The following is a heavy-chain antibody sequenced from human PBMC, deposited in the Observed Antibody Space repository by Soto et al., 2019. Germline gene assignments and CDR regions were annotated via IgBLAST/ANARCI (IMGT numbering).Heavy chain of an antibody. D-gene: IGHD6-19*01. CDR2: IIPIFGTA. Sequence: QVQLVQSGAEVKKPGSSVKVSCKASGGTFSSYAISWVRQAPGQGLEWMGGIIPIFGTANYAQKFQGRVTITADESTSTADMELSSLRSEDTAVYYCARDRDSSGWYYFDYWGQGTLVTVSS. CDR1: GGTFSSYA. CDR3: ARDRDSSGWYYFDY. J-gene: IGHJ4*02. V-gene: IGHV1-69*01.